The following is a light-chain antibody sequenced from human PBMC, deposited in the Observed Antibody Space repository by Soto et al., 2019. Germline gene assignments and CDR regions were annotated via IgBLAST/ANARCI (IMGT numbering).Light chain of an antibody. CDR2: DVS. Sequence: QSVLTQPASVSGSPGQSITISCTGTSSDVGAYKYVSWYQQHPGKAPKLMIYDVSNRPSGVSNRFSGSKSGNTASLTISGLQAEDEADYYCSSYTRSSTLVFGGGTKLTVL. J-gene: IGLJ2*01. CDR1: SSDVGAYKY. V-gene: IGLV2-14*01. CDR3: SSYTRSSTLV.